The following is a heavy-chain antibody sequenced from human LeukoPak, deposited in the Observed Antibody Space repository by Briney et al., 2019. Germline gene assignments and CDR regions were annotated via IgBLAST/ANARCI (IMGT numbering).Heavy chain of an antibody. CDR2: IYSGGST. D-gene: IGHD3-10*01. V-gene: IGHV3-53*04. CDR3: ARDPGFGELYYYYGMDV. J-gene: IGHJ6*02. CDR1: GFTVSSNY. Sequence: GGSLRLACAASGFTVSSNYMSWVRQAPGKGLEWVSVIYSGGSTYYADSVKGRFTISRHNSKNTLYLQMNSLRAEDTAVYYCARDPGFGELYYYYGMDVWGQGTTVTVSS.